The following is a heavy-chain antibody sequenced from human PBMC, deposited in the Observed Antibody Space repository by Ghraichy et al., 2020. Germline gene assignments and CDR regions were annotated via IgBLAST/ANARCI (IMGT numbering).Heavy chain of an antibody. D-gene: IGHD2-21*01. CDR1: GGSISSYD. J-gene: IGHJ3*01. Sequence: SETLSLTCTVSGGSISSYDWSWIRQPPGKGLEWVGLISTTGSTNYNPSLTSRVTIPVDTAKNQFSLKLSSRTAADTAVYYCARPFVVRGDAFDFWGQGTMVTVSS. CDR3: ARPFVVRGDAFDF. V-gene: IGHV4-4*07. CDR2: ISTTGST.